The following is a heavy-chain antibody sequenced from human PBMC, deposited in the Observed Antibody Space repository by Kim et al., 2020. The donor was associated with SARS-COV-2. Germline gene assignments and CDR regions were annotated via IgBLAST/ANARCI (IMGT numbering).Heavy chain of an antibody. Sequence: GGSLRLSCAASGFTFSSYSMNWVRQAPGKGLEWVSSISSSSSYIYYADSVKGRFTISRDNAKNSLYLQMNSLRAEDTAVYYCASGDDCSGGSCYWNWFDPWGQGTLVTVSS. CDR2: ISSSSSYI. V-gene: IGHV3-21*01. CDR3: ASGDDCSGGSCYWNWFDP. CDR1: GFTFSSYS. J-gene: IGHJ5*02. D-gene: IGHD2-15*01.